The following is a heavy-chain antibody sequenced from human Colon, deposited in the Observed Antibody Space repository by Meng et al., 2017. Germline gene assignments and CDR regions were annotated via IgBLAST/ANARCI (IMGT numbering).Heavy chain of an antibody. J-gene: IGHJ4*02. Sequence: QLQLQESGSGLVKPSQTLSLTCAVSGGSVSSGGYPWNWIRQPPGKGLEWIGEVYHRGDTNYNPSLKSRVDISVDKSKNQFYLSLFSVTAADTAVYYCGRDQGRELINHWGQGTLVTVSS. D-gene: IGHD1-7*01. CDR1: GGSVSSGGYP. CDR3: GRDQGRELINH. V-gene: IGHV4-30-2*01. CDR2: VYHRGDT.